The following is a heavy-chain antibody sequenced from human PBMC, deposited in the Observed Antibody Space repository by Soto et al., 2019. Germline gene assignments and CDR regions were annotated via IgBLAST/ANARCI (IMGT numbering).Heavy chain of an antibody. V-gene: IGHV1-8*01. CDR1: GYTFTSYD. Sequence: QVQLVQSGAEVKKPGASVKVSCKAYGYTFTSYDINWVRQATGQGREWMGWMNPNSGNTGYAQQFQGRVTLTSNTSISTAYMELSSLRSEDTAVYYCARERQWLDPSGQGTLVTVSS. D-gene: IGHD6-19*01. J-gene: IGHJ5*02. CDR2: MNPNSGNT. CDR3: ARERQWLDP.